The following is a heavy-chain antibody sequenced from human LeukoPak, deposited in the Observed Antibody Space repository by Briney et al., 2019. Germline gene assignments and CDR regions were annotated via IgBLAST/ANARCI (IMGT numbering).Heavy chain of an antibody. D-gene: IGHD3-22*01. V-gene: IGHV4-59*01. CDR2: IYYSGST. CDR1: GGSISSYH. Sequence: SETLSLTCTVSGGSISSYHWSWIRQPPGKGLEWIGYIYYSGSTNYNPSLKSRVTISVDTSKNQFSLKLSSVTAADTAVYYCARVYRGAYYDSSGRWFDPWGQGTLVTVSS. J-gene: IGHJ5*02. CDR3: ARVYRGAYYDSSGRWFDP.